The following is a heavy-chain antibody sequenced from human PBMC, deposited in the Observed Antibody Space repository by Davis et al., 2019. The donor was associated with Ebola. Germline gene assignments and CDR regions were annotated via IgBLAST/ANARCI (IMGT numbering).Heavy chain of an antibody. V-gene: IGHV3-7*01. CDR3: ARGERTVTTPLAY. CDR2: IKNDGSEK. J-gene: IGHJ4*02. Sequence: GESLKISCAASGLSSTSQWMSWVRQAPGKGLEWVANIKNDGSEKYYVDSVKGRFTISRDNAKNSLYLQMNSLRAEDTAVYYCARGERTVTTPLAYWGQGALVTVSS. D-gene: IGHD4-11*01. CDR1: GLSSTSQW.